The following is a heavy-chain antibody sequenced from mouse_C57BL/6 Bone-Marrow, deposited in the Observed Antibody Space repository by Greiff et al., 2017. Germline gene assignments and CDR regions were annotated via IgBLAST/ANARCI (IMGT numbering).Heavy chain of an antibody. J-gene: IGHJ4*01. V-gene: IGHV1-50*01. CDR3: ARESGTYYAMDY. D-gene: IGHD4-1*01. CDR1: GYTFTSYW. CDR2: IDPSDSYT. Sequence: VQLQQPGAELVKPGASVKLSCKASGYTFTSYWMQWVKQRPGQGLEWIGDIDPSDSYTNYNQKFKGKATLTVDTSSSTAYMKPSSLTSEDSAVYYCARESGTYYAMDYWGQGTSVTVSS.